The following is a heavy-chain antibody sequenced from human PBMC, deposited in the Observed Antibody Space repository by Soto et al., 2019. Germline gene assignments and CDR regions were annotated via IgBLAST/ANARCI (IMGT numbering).Heavy chain of an antibody. D-gene: IGHD6-19*01. J-gene: IGHJ4*02. CDR3: ARVGSSSGWYGYFDY. CDR1: GGTFSSYT. V-gene: IGHV1-69*02. Sequence: QVQLVQSGAEVKKPGSSVKVSCKASGGTFSSYTISWVRQAPGQGLEWMGRIIPILGIANYAQKFQGRVTITADKSTSTASMELSSLRSEDTAVYYCARVGSSSGWYGYFDYWGQGTLVTVSS. CDR2: IIPILGIA.